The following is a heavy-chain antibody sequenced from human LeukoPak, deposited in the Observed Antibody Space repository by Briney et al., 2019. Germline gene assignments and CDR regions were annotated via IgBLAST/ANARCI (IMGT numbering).Heavy chain of an antibody. CDR1: GYSFSSGYF. J-gene: IGHJ5*02. Sequence: SETLSLTCTVSGYSFSSGYFWGWIRQPPGKGLEWIGSNYHSGTTYYNPSLTSRVTISVDTSKNQFSLELSSVTAADTAVYYCARDSSGYYWFDPWGQGTLVTVSS. D-gene: IGHD6-19*01. CDR2: NYHSGTT. V-gene: IGHV4-38-2*02. CDR3: ARDSSGYYWFDP.